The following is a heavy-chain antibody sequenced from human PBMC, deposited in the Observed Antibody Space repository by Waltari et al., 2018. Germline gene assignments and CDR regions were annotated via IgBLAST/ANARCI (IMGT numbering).Heavy chain of an antibody. Sequence: QVQLQESGPGLVKPSQTLSLTCNVSGGSISSGSYYWSWIRQPAGKGLEWIGYIYTSGSTNYNPSLKSRVTISVDTSKNQFSLKLSSVTAADTAVYYCARDSGGMDVWGQGTTVTVSS. V-gene: IGHV4-61*09. J-gene: IGHJ6*02. CDR2: IYTSGST. D-gene: IGHD3-10*01. CDR3: ARDSGGMDV. CDR1: GGSISSGSYY.